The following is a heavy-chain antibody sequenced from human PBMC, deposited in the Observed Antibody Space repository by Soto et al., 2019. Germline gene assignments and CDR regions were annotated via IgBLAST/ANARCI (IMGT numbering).Heavy chain of an antibody. J-gene: IGHJ4*02. D-gene: IGHD2-2*01. V-gene: IGHV3-7*01. CDR2: IENGGTVE. CDR3: ARDEIDRCYAC. Sequence: GGSLRLSCTASGFTFSSYWMTWVRQAPGKGLEWVANIENGGTVEYYADSVKGRFTISRDNSKNTLYLQMDSLRADDTAVYYCARDEIDRCYACWGQGTLVTVSS. CDR1: GFTFSSYW.